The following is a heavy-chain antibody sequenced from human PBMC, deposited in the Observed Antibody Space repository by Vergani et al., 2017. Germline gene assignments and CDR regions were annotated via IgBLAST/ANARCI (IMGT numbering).Heavy chain of an antibody. CDR3: AREKGTYYDFWSGYYHAFDI. J-gene: IGHJ3*02. CDR1: GGTFSSYA. Sequence: QMQLVQSGAEVKKTGSSVKVSCKASGGTFSSYAISWVRQAPGQGLEWMGRIIPIFGTANYAQKFQGRVTITADESTSTAYMELSSLRSEDTAVYYCAREKGTYYDFWSGYYHAFDIWGQGTMVTVSS. V-gene: IGHV1-69*18. CDR2: IIPIFGTA. D-gene: IGHD3-3*01.